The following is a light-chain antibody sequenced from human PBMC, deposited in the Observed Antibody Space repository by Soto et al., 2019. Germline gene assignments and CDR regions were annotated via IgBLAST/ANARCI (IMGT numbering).Light chain of an antibody. CDR3: QQAIRLPLT. CDR1: QSVSSN. Sequence: EMVITQSPATLSVSPGERATLSCRASQSVSSNLAWYQQKPGQAPSLLIYGASTRATGTPARFSGSGSGTEFTLTISSLQSEDFAVYYCQQAIRLPLTFAGGTKVDIK. CDR2: GAS. J-gene: IGKJ4*01. V-gene: IGKV3-15*01.